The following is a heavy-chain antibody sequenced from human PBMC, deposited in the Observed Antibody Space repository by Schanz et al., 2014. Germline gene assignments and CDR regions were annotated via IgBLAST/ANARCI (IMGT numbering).Heavy chain of an antibody. V-gene: IGHV3-48*02. CDR3: ARDHPHRGVTGYYNDV. CDR2: IGSSSTTM. J-gene: IGHJ6*02. D-gene: IGHD3-9*01. Sequence: EVVLVESGGASVQPGGSLRLSCAASGFTFSDSWMHWVRQAPGRGLEWISYIGSSSTTMYYADSVKGRFTISRDNAKNSLYLQMNSLRDEDTAVYYCARDHPHRGVTGYYNDVWGQGTSVTVSS. CDR1: GFTFSDSW.